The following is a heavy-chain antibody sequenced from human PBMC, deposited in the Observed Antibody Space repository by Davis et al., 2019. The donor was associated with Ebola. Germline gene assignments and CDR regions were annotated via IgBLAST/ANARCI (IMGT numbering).Heavy chain of an antibody. V-gene: IGHV1-3*01. CDR1: GYIFTTYA. CDR3: ARVDSSSWFNWFDP. CDR2: VHGGNGNT. Sequence: ASVKVSCKASGYIFTTYAMHWVRQAPGQRLEWMGWVHGGNGNTKYSQKFQGRVTITRDTSASTAYMELSSLRSEDTAVYYCARVDSSSWFNWFDPWGQGTLVTVSS. D-gene: IGHD6-13*01. J-gene: IGHJ5*02.